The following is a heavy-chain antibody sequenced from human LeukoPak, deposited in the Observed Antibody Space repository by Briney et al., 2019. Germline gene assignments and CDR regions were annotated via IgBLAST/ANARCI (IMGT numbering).Heavy chain of an antibody. V-gene: IGHV3-48*01. Sequence: GGSLRLSCAASGFTFSSYSMNWVRQAPGKGLEWVSSISSSSITIYYADSVKGRFTISRDNAKNSLYLQMNSLRAEDTAVYYCARELEMATITAFFDYWGQGTLVTVSS. D-gene: IGHD5-24*01. CDR3: ARELEMATITAFFDY. J-gene: IGHJ4*02. CDR2: ISSSSITI. CDR1: GFTFSSYS.